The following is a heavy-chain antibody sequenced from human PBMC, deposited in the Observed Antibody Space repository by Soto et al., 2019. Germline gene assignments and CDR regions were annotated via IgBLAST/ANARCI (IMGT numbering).Heavy chain of an antibody. CDR3: VRVGVGGTTSLSNAWFDR. D-gene: IGHD1-26*01. V-gene: IGHV5-51*01. J-gene: IGHJ5*02. Sequence: PGESLKISCKGSGYTFTSHWIGWVRQMPGKGLEWMGIIYPGDSDTRYSPSFQGQVIISADKSITTAYLQWSSLKASDTAMYYCVRVGVGGTTSLSNAWFDRWGQGTLVTVSS. CDR1: GYTFTSHW. CDR2: IYPGDSDT.